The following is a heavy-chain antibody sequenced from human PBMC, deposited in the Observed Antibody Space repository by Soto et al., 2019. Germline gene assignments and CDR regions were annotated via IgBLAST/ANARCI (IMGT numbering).Heavy chain of an antibody. CDR1: GGTFSSYA. CDR2: IIPIFGTA. V-gene: IGHV1-69*01. D-gene: IGHD6-6*01. Sequence: QVQLVQSGAEVKKPGSSVKVSCKASGGTFSSYAISWVRQAPGQGLEWMGGIIPIFGTASYAQKFQGRVTITADESTSTAYLELSRLRSEDTALDYCAIEYSSSRFDPWGQGTLVTVSS. CDR3: AIEYSSSRFDP. J-gene: IGHJ5*02.